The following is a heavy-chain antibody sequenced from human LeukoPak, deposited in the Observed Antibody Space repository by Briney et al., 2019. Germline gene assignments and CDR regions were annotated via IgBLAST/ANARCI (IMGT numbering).Heavy chain of an antibody. Sequence: GGSLRLSCAASGFTFNTYTMNWVRQAPGKGLEWVSYISGSSGIIDYADSVRGRFTISRDNAKNSLYLQMNSLRAEDTAVYYCAALPNWGQGTLVTVSS. CDR2: ISGSSGII. CDR1: GFTFNTYT. CDR3: AALPN. V-gene: IGHV3-48*01. J-gene: IGHJ4*02. D-gene: IGHD3-3*02.